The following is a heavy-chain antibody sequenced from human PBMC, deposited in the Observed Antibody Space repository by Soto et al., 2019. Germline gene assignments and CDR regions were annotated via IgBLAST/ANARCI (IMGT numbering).Heavy chain of an antibody. J-gene: IGHJ3*02. CDR1: GYTFTGYY. Sequence: QVQLVQSGAEVKKPGASVKVSCKASGYTFTGYYMHCVRQAPGQGLEWMGWINPNSGGTNYAQKFQGWVTMTRDTSISTAYMELSRLRSDDTAVYYCARDRYDILTGYYPDAFDIWGQGTMVTVSS. CDR3: ARDRYDILTGYYPDAFDI. V-gene: IGHV1-2*04. CDR2: INPNSGGT. D-gene: IGHD3-9*01.